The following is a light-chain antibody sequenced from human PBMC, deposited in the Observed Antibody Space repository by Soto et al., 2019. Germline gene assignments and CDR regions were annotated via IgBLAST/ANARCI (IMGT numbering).Light chain of an antibody. Sequence: ILLTQSPGTLSLSPGERATLSCRASPSVSSSYLAWYQQKPGQAPRLLIYGASSRATGIPDRFSGSGSGTDFTLTISRLEPEDFAVYYCQQYGSSPFTFGQGTRLEIK. CDR1: PSVSSSY. CDR3: QQYGSSPFT. V-gene: IGKV3-20*01. J-gene: IGKJ5*01. CDR2: GAS.